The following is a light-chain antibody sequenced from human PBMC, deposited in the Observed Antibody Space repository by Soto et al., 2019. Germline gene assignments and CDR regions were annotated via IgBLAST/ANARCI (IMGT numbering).Light chain of an antibody. J-gene: IGKJ1*01. V-gene: IGKV4-1*01. Sequence: DIVLTQSPDSLAVSLGERATINCKSSQSVLYSSSNKNYLAWYQQKPGQPPKLLIYWASTRESGVPDRFSGSGSGTDFTLTISSLQAEDVAVYYCQQYYRPWTFGQGTKVEIK. CDR3: QQYYRPWT. CDR1: QSVLYSSSNKNY. CDR2: WAS.